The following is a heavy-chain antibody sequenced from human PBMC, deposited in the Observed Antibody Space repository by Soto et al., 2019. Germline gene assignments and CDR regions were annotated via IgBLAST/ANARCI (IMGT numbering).Heavy chain of an antibody. CDR2: IYHSGST. CDR1: GGSISSGGYS. Sequence: PSETLSLTCAVSGGSISSGGYSWSWIRQPPGKGLEWIGYIYHSGSTYYNPSLKSRVTISVDTSKNQFSLKLSSVTAADTAVYYCARRYGYAFDIWGQGTIVTVSS. D-gene: IGHD4-17*01. V-gene: IGHV4-30-2*02. CDR3: ARRYGYAFDI. J-gene: IGHJ3*02.